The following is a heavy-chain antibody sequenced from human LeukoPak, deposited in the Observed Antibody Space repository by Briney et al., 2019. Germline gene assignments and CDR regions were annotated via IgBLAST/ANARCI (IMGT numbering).Heavy chain of an antibody. CDR2: ISAYNGNT. J-gene: IGHJ4*02. D-gene: IGHD3-16*02. Sequence: ASVKVSRKASGYTFTSYGISWVRQAPGQGLEWMGWISAYNGNTNYAQKLQGRVTMTTDTSTSTAYMELRSLRSDDTAVYYCARDGAPYDYVWGSYRYPDYFDYWGQGTLVTVSS. V-gene: IGHV1-18*01. CDR1: GYTFTSYG. CDR3: ARDGAPYDYVWGSYRYPDYFDY.